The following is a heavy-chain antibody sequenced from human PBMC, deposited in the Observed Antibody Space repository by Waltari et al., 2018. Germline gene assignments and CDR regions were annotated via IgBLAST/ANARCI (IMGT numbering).Heavy chain of an antibody. CDR3: ARGPIAMIIGNAFDI. CDR1: GFTFSSYW. Sequence: EVQLVESGGGLVQPGGSLRLSCAASGFTFSSYWMTWVRQAPGKGLEWVAKIKQDGSEKYYVDSVKGRFTISRDNAKNSLYLQMNSLRDEDTAVYYCARGPIAMIIGNAFDIWGQGTMVTVSS. V-gene: IGHV3-7*01. CDR2: IKQDGSEK. D-gene: IGHD3-22*01. J-gene: IGHJ3*02.